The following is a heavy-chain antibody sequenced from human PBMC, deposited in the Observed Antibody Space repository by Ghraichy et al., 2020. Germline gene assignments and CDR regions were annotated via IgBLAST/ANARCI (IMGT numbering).Heavy chain of an antibody. D-gene: IGHD3-9*01. V-gene: IGHV4-4*02. CDR3: ARGGGYYDTLTGYDYYYGMDV. CDR1: GGSISSSNC. J-gene: IGHJ6*02. CDR2: IYHSGST. Sequence: SETLSLTCAVSGGSISSSNCWSWVRQPPGQGLAWIGEIYHSGSTNYNPSLKSRVTISVDKSKNQFSLKLSSVTAADTAVYYCARGGGYYDTLTGYDYYYGMDVWGQGTTVTVSS.